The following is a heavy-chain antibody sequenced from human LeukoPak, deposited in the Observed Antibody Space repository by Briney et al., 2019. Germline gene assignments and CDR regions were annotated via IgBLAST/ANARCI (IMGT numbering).Heavy chain of an antibody. J-gene: IGHJ4*02. D-gene: IGHD6-6*01. CDR1: GYTFTGYY. CDR2: INPNSGGT. V-gene: IGHV1-2*02. CDR3: ARDRGIAARPIGLGY. Sequence: ASVKVSCKASGYTFTGYYMHWVRQAPGQGLAWMGWINPNSGGTNYAQKFQGRVTMTRDTSISTAYMELSRLRSDDTAVYYCARDRGIAARPIGLGYWGQGTLVTVSS.